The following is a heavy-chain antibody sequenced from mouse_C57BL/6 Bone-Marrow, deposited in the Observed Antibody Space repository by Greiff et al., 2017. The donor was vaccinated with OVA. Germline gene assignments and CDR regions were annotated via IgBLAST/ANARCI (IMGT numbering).Heavy chain of an antibody. CDR3: TTSYSNSYYAMDY. J-gene: IGHJ4*01. CDR2: IDPENGDT. Sequence: VHVKQSGAELVRPGASVKLSCTASGFNIKDDYMHWVKQRPEQGLEWIGWIDPENGDTEYASKFQGKATITADPSSNTAYLQLSSLTSEDTAVYYCTTSYSNSYYAMDYWGQGTSVTVSS. D-gene: IGHD2-5*01. CDR1: GFNIKDDY. V-gene: IGHV14-4*01.